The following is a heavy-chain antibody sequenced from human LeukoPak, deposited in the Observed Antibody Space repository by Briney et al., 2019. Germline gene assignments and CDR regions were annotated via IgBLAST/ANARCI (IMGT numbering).Heavy chain of an antibody. CDR1: GYTFTSYY. Sequence: ASVTVSCKASGYTFTSYYMHWVRQAPGQGLEWMGIINPSGGSTSYAQKFQGRVTMTRDTSTSTVYMELSSLRSEDTAVYYCARSVLTIAVAGNFDYWGQGTLVTVSS. CDR3: ARSVLTIAVAGNFDY. J-gene: IGHJ4*02. V-gene: IGHV1-46*01. D-gene: IGHD6-19*01. CDR2: INPSGGST.